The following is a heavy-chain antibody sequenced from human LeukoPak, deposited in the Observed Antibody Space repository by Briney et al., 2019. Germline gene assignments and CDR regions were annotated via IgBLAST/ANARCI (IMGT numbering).Heavy chain of an antibody. V-gene: IGHV3-7*01. CDR3: ARGGGYAWDY. CDR2: IKQDGSEK. Sequence: GGSLRLSCATSGFTFTTYWMNWVRQAPGKGLEWVANIKQDGSEKYYVDSVKGRFTISRDDARNSLYLQMNSLRADDTAVYYCARGGGYAWDYWGQGTLVTVSS. D-gene: IGHD5-12*01. J-gene: IGHJ4*02. CDR1: GFTFTTYW.